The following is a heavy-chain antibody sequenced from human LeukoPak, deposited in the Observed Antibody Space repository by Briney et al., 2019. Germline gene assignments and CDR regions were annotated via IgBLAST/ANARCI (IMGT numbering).Heavy chain of an antibody. J-gene: IGHJ4*02. CDR3: ARDAGGTHQRLFDY. V-gene: IGHV3-23*01. Sequence: GGSLRLSCAASGFTLSYYEMNWVRQAPGRGLEWVSAISRSDGATDYTGSVKGRFTISRDNSKNMVYLQINSLTAEDAAVYYCARDAGGTHQRLFDYWGQGTLVTVSS. CDR2: ISRSDGAT. CDR1: GFTLSYYE. D-gene: IGHD1-26*01.